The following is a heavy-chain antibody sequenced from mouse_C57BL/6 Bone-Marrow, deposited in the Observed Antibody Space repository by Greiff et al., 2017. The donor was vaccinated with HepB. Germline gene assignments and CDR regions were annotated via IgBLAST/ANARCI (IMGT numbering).Heavy chain of an antibody. CDR1: GYTFTSYW. CDR3: ARDDYYGSSPYYYAMDY. D-gene: IGHD1-1*01. V-gene: IGHV1-64*01. J-gene: IGHJ4*01. Sequence: QVQLQQPGAELVKPGASVKLSCKASGYTFTSYWMHWVKQRPGQGLEWIGMIHPNSGSTNYNEKFKSKATLTVDKSSSTAYMQLSSLTSEDSAVYYCARDDYYGSSPYYYAMDYWGQGTSVTVSS. CDR2: IHPNSGST.